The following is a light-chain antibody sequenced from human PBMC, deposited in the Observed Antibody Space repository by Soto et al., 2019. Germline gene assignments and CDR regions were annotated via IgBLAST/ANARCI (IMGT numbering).Light chain of an antibody. CDR3: HQYDDWPPA. CDR1: QSVSSSY. J-gene: IGKJ1*01. CDR2: GAS. Sequence: EIVLTQSPATLSLSPGERATLSCRASQSVSSSYLAWYQQKPGQAPRLLIYGASTRATGIPARFSGSGSGREFTLTISSLQSEDFAVYYCHQYDDWPPAFGQGTKVDIK. V-gene: IGKV3D-15*01.